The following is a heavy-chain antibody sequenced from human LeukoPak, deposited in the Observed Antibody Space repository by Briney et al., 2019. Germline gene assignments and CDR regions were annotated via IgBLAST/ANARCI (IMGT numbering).Heavy chain of an antibody. Sequence: GGSLRLSCAASGFPFSSYAMGWVRQAPGKGLEWVSVISNTGGSTFYADSVKGRFTISRDNSKNTLYLQMNSLRDEDTAVYYCATDFDWAFNIWGQGTMVTVSS. J-gene: IGHJ3*02. D-gene: IGHD3-9*01. CDR3: ATDFDWAFNI. CDR2: ISNTGGST. CDR1: GFPFSSYA. V-gene: IGHV3-23*01.